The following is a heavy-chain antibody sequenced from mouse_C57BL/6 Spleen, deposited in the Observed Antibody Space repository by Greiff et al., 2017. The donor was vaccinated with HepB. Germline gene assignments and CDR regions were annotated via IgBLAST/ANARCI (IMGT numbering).Heavy chain of an antibody. D-gene: IGHD2-3*01. V-gene: IGHV1-50*01. Sequence: VQLQQPGAELVKPGASVKLSCKASGYTFTSYWMQWVKQRPGQGLEWIGEIDPSDSYTNYNQKFKGKATLTVDTSSSTAYMQLSSLTSEDSAVYYCARGWSNYFDYWGQGTTLTVSS. CDR2: IDPSDSYT. J-gene: IGHJ2*01. CDR3: ARGWSNYFDY. CDR1: GYTFTSYW.